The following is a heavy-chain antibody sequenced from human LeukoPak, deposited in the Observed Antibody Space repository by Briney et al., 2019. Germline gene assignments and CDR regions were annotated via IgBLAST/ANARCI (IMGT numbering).Heavy chain of an antibody. CDR1: GGSFSGYY. V-gene: IGHV4-34*01. CDR3: ARGRSGSYLGSGPDACDI. CDR2: INHSGST. J-gene: IGHJ3*02. Sequence: SETLSLTCAVYGGSFSGYYWSWIPQPPGKGLEWIGEINHSGSTNHNPSLQSRVTISLDTSKNQFSLKLSSVTAADTAVYYCARGRSGSYLGSGPDACDIWGQGKMVTVSS. D-gene: IGHD1-26*01.